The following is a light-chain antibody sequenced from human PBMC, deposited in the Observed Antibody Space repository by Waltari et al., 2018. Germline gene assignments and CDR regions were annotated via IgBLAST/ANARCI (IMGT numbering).Light chain of an antibody. CDR1: QSVSSSY. Sequence: EIVLTQSPGTLSLSPGERATLSCRASQSVSSSYLAWYQQKPAQAPRLLIYGAASRANGIPDRISGSGSGTDFTLTISRLEPEDFAVYYCQQYGSSPNTFGQGTRLEIK. CDR2: GAA. V-gene: IGKV3-20*01. CDR3: QQYGSSPNT. J-gene: IGKJ5*01.